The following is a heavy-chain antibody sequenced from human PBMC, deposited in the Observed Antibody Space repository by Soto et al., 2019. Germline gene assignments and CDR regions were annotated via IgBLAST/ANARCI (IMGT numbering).Heavy chain of an antibody. CDR1: GGTFSSYA. D-gene: IGHD2-2*01. CDR3: ARDKGYCSSTSCPWDY. CDR2: IIPIFGTA. J-gene: IGHJ4*02. Sequence: ASVKVSCKASGGTFSSYAISWVRQAPGQGLEWMGGIIPIFGTASYAQKFQGRVTITADESTSTAYMELSSLRSEDTAVYYCARDKGYCSSTSCPWDYWGQGTLVTVSS. V-gene: IGHV1-69*13.